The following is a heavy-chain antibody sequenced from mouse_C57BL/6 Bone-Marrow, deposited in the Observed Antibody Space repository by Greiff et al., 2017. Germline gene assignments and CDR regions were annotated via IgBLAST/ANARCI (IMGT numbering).Heavy chain of an antibody. CDR1: GFTFSDFY. Sequence: EVKLVESGGGLVQSGRSLRLSCATSGFTFSDFYMEWVRQAPGKGLEWIAASRNKANDYTTEYSASVKGRFIVSRDTSQSILYLQMNALRAEDTAVYYCAKDAPIYNGPYWYFDVWGTGTTVTVSS. J-gene: IGHJ1*03. V-gene: IGHV7-1*01. D-gene: IGHD2-1*01. CDR3: AKDAPIYNGPYWYFDV. CDR2: SRNKANDYTT.